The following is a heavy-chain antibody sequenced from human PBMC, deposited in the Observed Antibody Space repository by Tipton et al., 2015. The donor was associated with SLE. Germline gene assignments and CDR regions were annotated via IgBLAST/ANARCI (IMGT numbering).Heavy chain of an antibody. CDR2: INHSGST. D-gene: IGHD3-3*01. V-gene: IGHV4-34*01. J-gene: IGHJ3*02. Sequence: TLSLTCAVYGGSFSGYYWSWIRQPPGKGLEWLEEINHSGSTNYNPSLKSRVTISVDTSKNQFSLKLSSVTAADTALYYCARLDFNHDFWSGYAFDIWGQGTMVTVSS. CDR1: GGSFSGYY. CDR3: ARLDFNHDFWSGYAFDI.